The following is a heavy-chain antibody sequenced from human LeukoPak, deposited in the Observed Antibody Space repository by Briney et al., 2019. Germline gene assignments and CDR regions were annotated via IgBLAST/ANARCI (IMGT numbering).Heavy chain of an antibody. D-gene: IGHD3-10*01. J-gene: IGHJ4*02. CDR2: ISSSGSTI. CDR1: GFTFSDYY. Sequence: PGGSLRLSCAASGFTFSDYYMSWIRQAPGKGLEWVSYISSSGSTIYYADSVKGRFTISRDDSKNTLNLQMNSLRADDTAVYYCARLRGNTMVEYWGQGTLVTVSS. CDR3: ARLRGNTMVEY. V-gene: IGHV3-11*01.